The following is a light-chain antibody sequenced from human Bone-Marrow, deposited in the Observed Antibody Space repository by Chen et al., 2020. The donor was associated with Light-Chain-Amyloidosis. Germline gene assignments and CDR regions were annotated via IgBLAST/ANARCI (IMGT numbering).Light chain of an antibody. CDR1: QSVLYSSNNKNY. Sequence: DIVMTQSPDSLAVSLGERATINCKSSQSVLYSSNNKNYLAWYQQKPGQPPKLLIYWASTRESGVPDRFSGSGSGTDFTLSISSLQAEDVAVHYCQQYYDTPFTFGPGTKVDI. CDR2: WAS. CDR3: QQYYDTPFT. J-gene: IGKJ3*01. V-gene: IGKV4-1*01.